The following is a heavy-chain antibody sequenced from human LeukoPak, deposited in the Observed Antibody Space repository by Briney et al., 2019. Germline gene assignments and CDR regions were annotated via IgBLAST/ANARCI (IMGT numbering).Heavy chain of an antibody. CDR3: ARQSGYYYGSGTPVTYFDY. Sequence: GGSLRLSCAASGFTFSSYGMHWVRQAPGKGLEWVAVIWYDGSNKYYADSVMGRFTISRDNSKNTLYLQMNSLRAEDTAVYYCARQSGYYYGSGTPVTYFDYWGQGTLVTVSS. V-gene: IGHV3-33*08. CDR1: GFTFSSYG. D-gene: IGHD3-10*01. CDR2: IWYDGSNK. J-gene: IGHJ4*02.